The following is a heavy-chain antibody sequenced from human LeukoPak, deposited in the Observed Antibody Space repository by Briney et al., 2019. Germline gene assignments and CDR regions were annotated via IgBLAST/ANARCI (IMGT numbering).Heavy chain of an antibody. Sequence: GGSLRLSCAASGFSFSSSWMHWVRQVPGKGLVWVSRIKSDGSSTFYADSVKGRFTISRDNAKNTVYLQMNSLRVEDTAVYYCGSETTLGYWGQGTLVTVSS. CDR1: GFSFSSSW. J-gene: IGHJ4*02. CDR3: GSETTLGY. CDR2: IKSDGSST. V-gene: IGHV3-74*01. D-gene: IGHD1-1*01.